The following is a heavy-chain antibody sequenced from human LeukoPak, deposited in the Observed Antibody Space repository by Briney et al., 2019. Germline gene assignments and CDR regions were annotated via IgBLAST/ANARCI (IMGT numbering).Heavy chain of an antibody. CDR1: GYTLTELS. V-gene: IGHV1-24*01. J-gene: IGHJ4*02. D-gene: IGHD3-22*01. CDR3: ATALVTMIEGEFDY. CDR2: FDPEDGET. Sequence: ASVKVSCKVSGYTLTELSMHWVRQAPGKGLEWMGGFDPEDGETIYAQKFQGRVTMAEDTSTDTAYMELSSLRSEDTAVYYCATALVTMIEGEFDYWGQGTLVTVSS.